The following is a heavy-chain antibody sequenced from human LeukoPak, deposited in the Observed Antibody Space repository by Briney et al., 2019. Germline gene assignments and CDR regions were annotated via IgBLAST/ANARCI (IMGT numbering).Heavy chain of an antibody. V-gene: IGHV4-59*01. CDR3: ASLSKITMIDH. D-gene: IGHD3-22*01. Sequence: SETLSLTCTVSGGSISSYYWSWIRQPPGKGLEWIGYIYYSGSTNYNPSLKSRVTISVDTSKNQSSLKLSSVTAADTAVYYCASLSKITMIDHWGQGTLVTVSS. J-gene: IGHJ4*02. CDR1: GGSISSYY. CDR2: IYYSGST.